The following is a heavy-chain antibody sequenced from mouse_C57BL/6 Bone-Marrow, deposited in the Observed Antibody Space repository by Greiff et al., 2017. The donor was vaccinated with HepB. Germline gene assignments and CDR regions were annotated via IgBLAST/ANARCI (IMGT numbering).Heavy chain of an antibody. CDR2: SYPRSGNT. CDR1: GYTFTSYG. J-gene: IGHJ4*01. Sequence: QVQLQQSGAELARPGASVKLSCKASGYTFTSYGISWVKQRTGQGLEWIGESYPRSGNTYYNEKFKGKATLTADKSSSTAYMELRSLTSEDSAVYFCARSDGYYDDAMDYWGQGTSLTVSS. CDR3: ARSDGYYDDAMDY. D-gene: IGHD2-3*01. V-gene: IGHV1-81*01.